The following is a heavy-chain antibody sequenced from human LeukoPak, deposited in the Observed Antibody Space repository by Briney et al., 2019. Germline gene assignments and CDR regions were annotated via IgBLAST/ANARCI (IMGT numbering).Heavy chain of an antibody. D-gene: IGHD2-15*01. CDR1: GGSISSHY. CDR2: IHCSGST. J-gene: IGHJ4*02. Sequence: SETLSLTCTVTGGSISSHYWTWIRQPPGKGLEGIGNIHCSGSTSYNPSLKSRVTISIDTSKNQFSLKLTSVTAADTAVYYCARFCGGGRCPDYWGQGTLVTVSS. CDR3: ARFCGGGRCPDY. V-gene: IGHV4-59*11.